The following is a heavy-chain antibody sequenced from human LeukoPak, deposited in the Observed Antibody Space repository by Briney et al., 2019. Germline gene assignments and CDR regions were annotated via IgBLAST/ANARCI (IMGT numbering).Heavy chain of an antibody. J-gene: IGHJ4*02. CDR2: IYYSGST. Sequence: SETLSLTCTVSGGSISSYYWSWIRQPPGKGLEWIGYIYYSGSTNYNPPLKSRVTISVDTSKNQFSLKLSSVTAADTAVYYCARENYSDSSGYYFGAGLFDYWGQGTLVTVSS. V-gene: IGHV4-59*01. CDR1: GGSISSYY. CDR3: ARENYSDSSGYYFGAGLFDY. D-gene: IGHD3-22*01.